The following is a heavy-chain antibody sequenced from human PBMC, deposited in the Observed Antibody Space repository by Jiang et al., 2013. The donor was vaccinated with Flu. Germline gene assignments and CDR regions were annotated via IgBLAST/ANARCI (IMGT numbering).Heavy chain of an antibody. CDR3: ARDLTGKRGFFDY. J-gene: IGHJ4*02. Sequence: SGAEVKEPGASVKVSCKTSGYTFTNNYMHWVRQAPGQGLQWMGLVNPTAGSTAYAQKFQGRVTMTRDTSTTTVYMELNSLTSEDTAVYYCARDLTGKRGFFDYWGQGTLVAVSS. CDR1: GYTFTNNY. CDR2: VNPTAGST. V-gene: IGHV1-46*01. D-gene: IGHD1-14*01.